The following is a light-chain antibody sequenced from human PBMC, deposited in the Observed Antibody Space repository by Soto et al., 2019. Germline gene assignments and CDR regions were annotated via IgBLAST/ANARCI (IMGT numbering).Light chain of an antibody. V-gene: IGLV3-21*02. CDR2: DDS. Sequence: SYELTQPPSVSVAPGQTARISCGGNNIGSKSVHWYRQKPGQALVLVVYDDSDRPSGIPERFSGSNSGNTATLTISRVEAGDEADYYCHVWDGGSDHVVFGGGTKLTVL. CDR1: NIGSKS. J-gene: IGLJ2*01. CDR3: HVWDGGSDHVV.